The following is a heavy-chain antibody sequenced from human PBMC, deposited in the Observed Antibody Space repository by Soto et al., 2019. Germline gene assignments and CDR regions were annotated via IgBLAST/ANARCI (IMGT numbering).Heavy chain of an antibody. CDR2: IDPTDSFT. D-gene: IGHD2-15*01. CDR3: ARPASGGSRDAFDV. CDR1: GYKFTTFW. V-gene: IGHV5-10-1*01. J-gene: IGHJ3*01. Sequence: LKISCKASGYKFTTFWLNWVRQTPGKGLEWLGRIDPTDSFTNYSPPFEGHVTISVDRSISTAYLQWDSLQASDTAIYYCARPASGGSRDAFDVWGQGTTVTVSS.